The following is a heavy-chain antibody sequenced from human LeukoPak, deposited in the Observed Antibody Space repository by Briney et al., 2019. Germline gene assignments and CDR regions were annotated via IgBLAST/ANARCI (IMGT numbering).Heavy chain of an antibody. Sequence: PGGSLRLSCAASGFTFVNYAMTWVRQAPGQGLECVSVITGSGGSTNYADSVKGRFTISRDNSKNTLYLQMNSLRAEDTAVYYCARAMRGYQPLPDYWGQGTLVTVSS. D-gene: IGHD2-2*01. V-gene: IGHV3-23*01. CDR3: ARAMRGYQPLPDY. J-gene: IGHJ4*02. CDR1: GFTFVNYA. CDR2: ITGSGGST.